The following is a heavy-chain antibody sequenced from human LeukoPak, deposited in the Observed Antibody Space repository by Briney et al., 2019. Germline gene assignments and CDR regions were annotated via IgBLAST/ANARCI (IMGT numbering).Heavy chain of an antibody. J-gene: IGHJ4*02. CDR3: ANNLGSSCDFWSGYYCDYGDQGSDY. D-gene: IGHD3-3*01. Sequence: PGGSLRLSCAASGFNFRQAWMSWVRQAPGKGLEWVGRLKSFKDGETTDYAAPVKGRFTISRDDSKSTLYLQMNSLRAEDTAVYYCANNLGSSCDFWSGYYCDYGDQGSDYWGQGTLVTVSS. CDR2: LKSFKDGETT. V-gene: IGHV3-15*01. CDR1: GFNFRQAW.